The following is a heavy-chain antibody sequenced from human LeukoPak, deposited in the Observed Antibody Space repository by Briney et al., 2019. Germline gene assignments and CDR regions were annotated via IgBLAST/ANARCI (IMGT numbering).Heavy chain of an antibody. CDR3: ARHKAYGSGTYAPYYLDY. Sequence: SETLSLPCVISGGSFSGYYSIWIRQPPGKGLEWIGEINQSESTNYNPSLKSRDTISVDTSKNQFSLKPISVTAADTAVYYCARHKAYGSGTYAPYYLDYWGQGTQVTVSS. V-gene: IGHV4-34*01. D-gene: IGHD3-10*01. CDR1: GGSFSGYY. CDR2: INQSEST. J-gene: IGHJ4*02.